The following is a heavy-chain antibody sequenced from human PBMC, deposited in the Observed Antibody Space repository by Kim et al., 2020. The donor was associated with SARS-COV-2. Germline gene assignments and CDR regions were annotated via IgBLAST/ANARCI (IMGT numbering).Heavy chain of an antibody. J-gene: IGHJ4*02. CDR1: GFTFSSYG. D-gene: IGHD2-2*01. Sequence: GGSLRLSCAASGFTFSSYGMHWVRQAPGKGLEWVAVIWYDGSNKYYADSVKGRFTISRDNSKNTLYLQMNSLRAEDTAVYYCARDGDVVVPAAMIATFFYYFDYWGQGTLVTVSS. V-gene: IGHV3-33*08. CDR2: IWYDGSNK. CDR3: ARDGDVVVPAAMIATFFYYFDY.